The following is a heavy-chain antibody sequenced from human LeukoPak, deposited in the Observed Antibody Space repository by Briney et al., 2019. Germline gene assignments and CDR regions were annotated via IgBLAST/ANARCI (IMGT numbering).Heavy chain of an antibody. V-gene: IGHV4-61*01. J-gene: IGHJ4*02. CDR2: IYYSGST. CDR3: ARWYYDSSGWQFDY. CDR1: GGSVSSGSCY. D-gene: IGHD3-22*01. Sequence: SETLSLTCTVSGGSVSSGSCYWSWIRQPPGKGLEWIGYIYYSGSTNYNPSLKSRVTISVDTSKNQFSLKLSSVTAADTAVYYCARWYYDSSGWQFDYWGQGTLVTVSS.